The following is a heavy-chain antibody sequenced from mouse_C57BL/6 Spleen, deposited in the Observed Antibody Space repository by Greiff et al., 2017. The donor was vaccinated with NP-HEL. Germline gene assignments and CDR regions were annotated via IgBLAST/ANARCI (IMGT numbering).Heavy chain of an antibody. Sequence: QVQLQQPGAELVKPGASVKMSCKASGYTFTSYWITWVKQRPGQGLEWIGDIYPGSGSTNYNEKFKSKATLTVDTSSSTAYMQLSSLTSEDSAVYYCARWEETTVVARDYAMDYWGQGTSVTVSS. CDR1: GYTFTSYW. J-gene: IGHJ4*01. V-gene: IGHV1-55*01. CDR3: ARWEETTVVARDYAMDY. CDR2: IYPGSGST. D-gene: IGHD1-1*01.